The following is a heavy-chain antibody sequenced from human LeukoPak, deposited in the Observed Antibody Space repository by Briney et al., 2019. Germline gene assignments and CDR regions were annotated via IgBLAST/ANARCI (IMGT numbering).Heavy chain of an antibody. Sequence: PSETPSLTCTVSGGSISSYYWSWIRQPPGKGLEWIGDINYSGSTNYNPSLKSRVTISVDTSKNQFSLKLSSVTAADTAVYYCASLGVGATGAFDIWGQGTMVTVSS. CDR3: ASLGVGATGAFDI. CDR1: GGSISSYY. J-gene: IGHJ3*02. V-gene: IGHV4-59*08. D-gene: IGHD1-26*01. CDR2: INYSGST.